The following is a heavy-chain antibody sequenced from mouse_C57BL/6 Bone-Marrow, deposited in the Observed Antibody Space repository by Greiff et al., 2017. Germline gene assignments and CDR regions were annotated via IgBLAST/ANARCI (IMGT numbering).Heavy chain of an antibody. Sequence: QVQLQQSGAELVMPGASVKLSCKASGYTFTSYWMHWVKQRPGQGLEWIGEIDPSDSYTNYNQKFKGKSTLTVDKSSSTAYMQLSSLTSEDSAVYYCARSGGSLDYWGQGTTLTVSS. D-gene: IGHD1-1*01. CDR3: ARSGGSLDY. J-gene: IGHJ2*01. V-gene: IGHV1-69*01. CDR1: GYTFTSYW. CDR2: IDPSDSYT.